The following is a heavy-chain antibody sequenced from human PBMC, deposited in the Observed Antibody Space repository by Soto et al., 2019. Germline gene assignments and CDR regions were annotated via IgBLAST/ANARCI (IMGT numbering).Heavy chain of an antibody. V-gene: IGHV4-31*03. CDR3: ARDRLRANYDFWSGPSLGYGMDV. CDR2: IYYSGST. J-gene: IGHJ6*02. Sequence: SETLSLTCTVSGGSISSGGYYWSWIRQHPGKSLEWIGYIYYSGSTYYNPSLKSRVTISVDTSKNQFSLKLSSVTAADTAVYYCARDRLRANYDFWSGPSLGYGMDVWGQGTTVTVSS. D-gene: IGHD3-3*01. CDR1: GGSISSGGYY.